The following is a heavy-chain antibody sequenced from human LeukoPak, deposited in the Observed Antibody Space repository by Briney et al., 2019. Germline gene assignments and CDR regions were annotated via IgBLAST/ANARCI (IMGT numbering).Heavy chain of an antibody. V-gene: IGHV4-59*02. CDR3: VRLDPQFDSFDV. D-gene: IGHD6-19*01. Sequence: SETLSLTCIVSGGSVSTYYWTWIRQPPGKGLEWIGNVFYTGSTNYNPSLQSRVTVSVDTSKNQFSLQLTSVAAADTAVYYCVRLDPQFDSFDVWGQGTLVTVSS. CDR2: VFYTGST. CDR1: GGSVSTYY. J-gene: IGHJ3*01.